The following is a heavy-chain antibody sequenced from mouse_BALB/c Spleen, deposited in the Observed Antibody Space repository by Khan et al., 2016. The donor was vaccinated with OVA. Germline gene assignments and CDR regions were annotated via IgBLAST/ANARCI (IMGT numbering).Heavy chain of an antibody. CDR3: VREGAYDRSDGWFAY. CDR2: ILPSHYYP. J-gene: IGHJ3*01. CDR1: GYTFTTYT. D-gene: IGHD2-14*01. V-gene: IGHV1-4*01. Sequence: QIQLVQSGAELARPGASVKMSCKASGYTFTTYTIHWVKQRPGQGLEWIGYILPSHYYPNYNPKFTDRATLTADKSSSTAYMQLSSLTSEVSAVYYCVREGAYDRSDGWFAYWGQGTLVTVSA.